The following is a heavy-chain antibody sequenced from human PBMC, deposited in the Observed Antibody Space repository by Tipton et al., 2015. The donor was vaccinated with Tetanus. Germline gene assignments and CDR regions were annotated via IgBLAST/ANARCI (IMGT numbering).Heavy chain of an antibody. J-gene: IGHJ3*02. Sequence: TLSLTCTVSRGPISSYYWSWVRQPAGKGLEFIGHISNGNPDYTPSLKNRVSLSVDLSKNEFYMKLRSVTAADTGVYYCASVDYATSTDGFDIWSQGTAVTVSS. V-gene: IGHV4-4*07. D-gene: IGHD2-2*01. CDR3: ASVDYATSTDGFDI. CDR1: RGPISSYY. CDR2: ISNGNP.